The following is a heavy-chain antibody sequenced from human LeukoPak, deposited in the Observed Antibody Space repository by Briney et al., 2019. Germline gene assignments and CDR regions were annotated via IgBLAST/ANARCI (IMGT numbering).Heavy chain of an antibody. CDR1: GGSFSGYY. Sequence: PSETLSLTCAVYGGSFSGYYWSWIRQPPGKGLEWIGEINHSGSTNYNPSLKSRVTISVDTSKNQFSLKLSSVTAADTAVYYCARSAGYSYLPNYYYGMDVWGQGTTVTVSS. CDR3: ARSAGYSYLPNYYYGMDV. V-gene: IGHV4-34*01. D-gene: IGHD5-18*01. CDR2: INHSGST. J-gene: IGHJ6*02.